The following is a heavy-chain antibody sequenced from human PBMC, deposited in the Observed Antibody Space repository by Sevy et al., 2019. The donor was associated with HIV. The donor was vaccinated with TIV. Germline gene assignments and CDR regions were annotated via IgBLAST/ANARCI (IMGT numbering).Heavy chain of an antibody. CDR2: IWYDGSNK. J-gene: IGHJ6*02. D-gene: IGHD6-13*01. CDR1: GFTFSSYG. Sequence: GGSLRLSCAASGFTFSSYGMHWVRQAPGKGLEWVAVIWYDGSNKYYADSVKGRFTIFRDNSKNTLYLKMNSLKAEDMVVYYWARVGGIAAAGKDYYYGMDVWGQGTTVTVSS. CDR3: ARVGGIAAAGKDYYYGMDV. V-gene: IGHV3-33*01.